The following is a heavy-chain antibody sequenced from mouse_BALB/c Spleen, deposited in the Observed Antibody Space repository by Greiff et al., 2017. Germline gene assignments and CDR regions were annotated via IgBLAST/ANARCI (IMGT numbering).Heavy chain of an antibody. Sequence: LVESGGGLVKPGGSLKLSCAASGFAFSSYDMSWVRQTPEKRLEWVAYISSGGGSTYYPDTVKGRFTISRDNAKNTLYLQMSSLKSEDTAMYYCARRGGGYDSFAYWGQGTLVTVSA. CDR1: GFAFSSYD. J-gene: IGHJ3*01. CDR3: ARRGGGYDSFAY. V-gene: IGHV5-12-1*01. D-gene: IGHD2-2*01. CDR2: ISSGGGST.